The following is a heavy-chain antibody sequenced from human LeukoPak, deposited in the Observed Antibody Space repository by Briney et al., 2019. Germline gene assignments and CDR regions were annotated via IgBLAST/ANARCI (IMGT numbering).Heavy chain of an antibody. V-gene: IGHV1-8*01. D-gene: IGHD1-26*01. CDR3: VRVQSGSYARYGMDV. CDR2: MNPNSGHT. Sequence: ASVKVSCKASGYTLTNYDINWVRQATGQGLEWMGWMNPNSGHTGYTQKFQGRVTMTRDTSISTAYMELSSRKSEDTAVYYCVRVQSGSYARYGMDVWGQGTTVTVSS. CDR1: GYTLTNYD. J-gene: IGHJ6*02.